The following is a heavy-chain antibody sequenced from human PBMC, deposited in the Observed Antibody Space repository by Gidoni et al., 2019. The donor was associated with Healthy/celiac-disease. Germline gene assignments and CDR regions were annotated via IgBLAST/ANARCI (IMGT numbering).Heavy chain of an antibody. CDR2: ISYDGSNK. V-gene: IGHV3-30*18. J-gene: IGHJ4*02. CDR3: AKGRGAWIQLCPWDY. D-gene: IGHD5-18*01. Sequence: QVQLVESGGGVVQPGRSLRLSCAASGFTFSSYGMHWVRQAPGKGLEWVAVISYDGSNKYYADSVKGRFTISRDNSKNTLYLQMNSLRAEDTAVYYCAKGRGAWIQLCPWDYWGQGTLVTVSS. CDR1: GFTFSSYG.